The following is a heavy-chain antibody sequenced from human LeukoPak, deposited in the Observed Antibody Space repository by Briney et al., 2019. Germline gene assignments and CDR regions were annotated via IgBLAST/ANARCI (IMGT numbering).Heavy chain of an antibody. V-gene: IGHV4-39*07. J-gene: IGHJ4*02. CDR3: ASFSSGWYYFDY. CDR1: GGSISSSSYY. Sequence: SETLSLTCTVSGGSISSSSYYWGWIRQPPGKGLEWIGSIYYSGSTYYNPSLKSRVTISVDTSKNQFSLKLSSVTAADTAVYYCASFSSGWYYFDYWGQGTLVTVSS. CDR2: IYYSGST. D-gene: IGHD6-19*01.